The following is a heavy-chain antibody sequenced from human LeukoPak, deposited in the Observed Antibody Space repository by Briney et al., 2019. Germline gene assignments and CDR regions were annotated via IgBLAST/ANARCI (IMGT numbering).Heavy chain of an antibody. V-gene: IGHV4-34*01. CDR3: ARDRYYGSGTYYVAFDF. CDR1: GGSFSGYY. Sequence: NTSETLSLTCTVYGGSFSGYYWSWIRQSPGKGLEWIGEINHSGSTNYNPSLKSRVTISIDTSEKQFSLRLSSVTVADTAVYFCARDRYYGSGTYYVAFDFWGQGALVTVSS. CDR2: INHSGST. D-gene: IGHD3-10*01. J-gene: IGHJ4*02.